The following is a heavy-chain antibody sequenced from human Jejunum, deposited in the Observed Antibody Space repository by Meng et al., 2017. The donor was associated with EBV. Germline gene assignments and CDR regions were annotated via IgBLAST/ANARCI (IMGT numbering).Heavy chain of an antibody. J-gene: IGHJ5*02. CDR2: INPNSGDT. Sequence: QVRGVPSGAEVRKLWASVKVSCKASGYTLTGYYLHWVRQAPGQGLEWMGRINPNSGDTYRAQKFQGRVTMTRDTSISTAYMELSSLTSDDTAMYYCARSYCGGDCNYNWIDPWGQGTLVTVSS. CDR3: ARSYCGGDCNYNWIDP. V-gene: IGHV1-2*06. CDR1: GYTLTGYY. D-gene: IGHD2-21*02.